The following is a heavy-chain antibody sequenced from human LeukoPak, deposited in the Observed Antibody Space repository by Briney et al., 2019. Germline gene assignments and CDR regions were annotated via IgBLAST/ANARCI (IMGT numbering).Heavy chain of an antibody. Sequence: SETLSLTCTVSGGSISSYYWSWIRQPPGKGLEWIGYIYYSGSTNYNPSLKSRVTISVDTSKNQFSLKLSSVTAADTAVYYCARAVPGMDVWGQGTTVTVSS. J-gene: IGHJ6*02. CDR1: GGSISSYY. CDR3: ARAVPGMDV. V-gene: IGHV4-59*01. CDR2: IYYSGST.